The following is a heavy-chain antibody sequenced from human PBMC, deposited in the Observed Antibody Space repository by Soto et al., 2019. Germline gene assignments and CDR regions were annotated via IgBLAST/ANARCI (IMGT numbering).Heavy chain of an antibody. CDR1: GFTFSSYG. J-gene: IGHJ6*02. CDR2: IWYDGSNK. CDR3: ARLLEDYYDITGMDV. V-gene: IGHV3-33*01. D-gene: IGHD3-22*01. Sequence: GGSLRLSCAASGFTFSSYGLHWVRQAPGKGLEWVAVIWYDGSNKYYADSVRGRFTISRDNSKNTLYLQMNSLRAEDTALYYCARLLEDYYDITGMDVWGQGTTVTVSS.